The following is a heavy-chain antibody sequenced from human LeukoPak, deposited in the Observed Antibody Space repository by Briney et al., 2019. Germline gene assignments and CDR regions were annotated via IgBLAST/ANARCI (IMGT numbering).Heavy chain of an antibody. J-gene: IGHJ3*01. Sequence: GGSLRLSCSTSGFSFSDYGMHWVRQAPGKGLEWLTFIRYDGSKKFYADSVKGRLAISRDNSKNTLYLQMSSLRPEDMAVYYCVKDNWKRGVVVPGVSYAFDVWGHGTMVTVSS. V-gene: IGHV3-30*02. CDR1: GFSFSDYG. CDR2: IRYDGSKK. D-gene: IGHD2-15*01. CDR3: VKDNWKRGVVVPGVSYAFDV.